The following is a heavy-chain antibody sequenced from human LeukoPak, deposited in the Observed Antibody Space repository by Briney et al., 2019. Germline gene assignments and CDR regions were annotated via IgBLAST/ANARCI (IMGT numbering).Heavy chain of an antibody. D-gene: IGHD6-13*01. J-gene: IGHJ4*02. CDR3: ARVGIAAGASYFDY. Sequence: ASVKVSCKASGYTFTSYGISWVRQGPGQGLEWMGWISPYNGNTNYAQKFQGRVTMTTDTSTSTAYMELRSLRSDDTAVYYCARVGIAAGASYFDYWGQGTLVTVSS. V-gene: IGHV1-18*01. CDR1: GYTFTSYG. CDR2: ISPYNGNT.